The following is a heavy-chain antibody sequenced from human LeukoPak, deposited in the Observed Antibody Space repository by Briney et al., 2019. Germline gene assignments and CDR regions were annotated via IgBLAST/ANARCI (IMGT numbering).Heavy chain of an antibody. CDR1: GFTFSSYS. CDR2: ISSSSSTI. D-gene: IGHD2-15*01. V-gene: IGHV3-48*04. Sequence: GGSLRLSCAASGFTFSSYSMNWVRQAPGKGLEWVSYISSSSSTIYYADSVKGRFTISRDNAKNSLYLQMNSLRAEDTAVYYCARTGYCSGGSCYEDDYWGQGTLVTVSS. CDR3: ARTGYCSGGSCYEDDY. J-gene: IGHJ4*02.